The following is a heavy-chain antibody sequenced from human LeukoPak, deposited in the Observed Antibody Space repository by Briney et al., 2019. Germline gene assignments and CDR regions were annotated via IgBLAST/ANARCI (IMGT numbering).Heavy chain of an antibody. CDR1: GGSVSSGDYY. Sequence: PSQTLSHTCTVSGGSVSSGDYYWSWIRQPPGKGLEWIGYIYYSGSTYYNPSLKSRVTISVDTSKNQFSLKLSSVTAADTAVYYCARDQNGDYVDYWGQGTLVTVSS. CDR2: IYYSGST. D-gene: IGHD4-17*01. V-gene: IGHV4-30-4*01. CDR3: ARDQNGDYVDY. J-gene: IGHJ4*02.